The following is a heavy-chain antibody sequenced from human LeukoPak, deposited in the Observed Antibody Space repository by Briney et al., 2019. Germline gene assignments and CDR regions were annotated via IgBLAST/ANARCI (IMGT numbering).Heavy chain of an antibody. CDR1: GCTFTGYY. Sequence: ASVKISCKASGCTFTGYYMHWVRQAPGQGPEWMGWINPNSGGTNYAQKFQGRVTMTRDTSISTAYMDLTKLRSDDTAVYYCARAGGYSDYDTCDYWGQGTLVTVSS. CDR2: INPNSGGT. J-gene: IGHJ4*02. D-gene: IGHD5-12*01. CDR3: ARAGGYSDYDTCDY. V-gene: IGHV1-2*02.